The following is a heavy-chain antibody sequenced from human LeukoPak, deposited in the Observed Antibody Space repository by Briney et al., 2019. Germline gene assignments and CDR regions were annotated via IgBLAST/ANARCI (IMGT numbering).Heavy chain of an antibody. CDR3: ARARYCSGGSCYPNWFDP. J-gene: IGHJ5*02. Sequence: SETLSLTCTVSGYSISSGYYWGWIRQPPGKGLEWIGSIYYSGSTYYNPSLKSRVTISVDTSKNQFSLKLSSVTAADTAVYYCARARYCSGGSCYPNWFDPWGQGTLVTVSS. D-gene: IGHD2-15*01. CDR1: GYSISSGYY. V-gene: IGHV4-38-2*02. CDR2: IYYSGST.